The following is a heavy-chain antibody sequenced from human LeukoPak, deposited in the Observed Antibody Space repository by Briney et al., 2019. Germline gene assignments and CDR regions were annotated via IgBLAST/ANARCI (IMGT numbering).Heavy chain of an antibody. Sequence: PGVYLSLYCAAYGFTFSSYGMHRVGQATGKGLAWVVVISYDGGNNYYAVSVKVRFTISRDTSTATLYLQMNSLRAEDAAVYYCAKDDGNLTPFDYWGQGTLVTVAS. CDR3: AKDDGNLTPFDY. CDR2: ISYDGGNN. D-gene: IGHD4-23*01. J-gene: IGHJ4*02. CDR1: GFTFSSYG. V-gene: IGHV3-30*18.